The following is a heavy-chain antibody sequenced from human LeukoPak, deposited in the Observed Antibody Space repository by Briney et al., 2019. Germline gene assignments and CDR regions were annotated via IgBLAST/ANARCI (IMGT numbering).Heavy chain of an antibody. Sequence: GGSLRLSCAASGFTFSSYGMHWVRQAPGKGLEWVAVIWYDGSNKYYADSVKGRFTISRDNSKNTLYLQMNSLRAEDTAVYYCAREEAILEGYLDYWGQGTLVTVSS. CDR1: GFTFSSYG. D-gene: IGHD1-1*01. CDR2: IWYDGSNK. J-gene: IGHJ4*02. V-gene: IGHV3-33*01. CDR3: AREEAILEGYLDY.